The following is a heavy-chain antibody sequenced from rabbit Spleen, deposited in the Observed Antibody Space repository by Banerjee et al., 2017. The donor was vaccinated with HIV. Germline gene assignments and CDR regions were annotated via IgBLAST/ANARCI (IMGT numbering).Heavy chain of an antibody. D-gene: IGHD1-1*01. Sequence: QQLVESGGGLVKPGGTLTLTCKASGFDFSSGYDMCWVRQAPGKGLEWIGCIFTGNVKTYYASWAKGRFTISKTSSTTVTLQMTSLTVADTATYFCARDLPGVIGWNFNLWGPGTSSPS. J-gene: IGHJ4*01. CDR3: ARDLPGVIGWNFNL. CDR1: GFDFSSGYD. CDR2: IFTGNVKT. V-gene: IGHV1S40*01.